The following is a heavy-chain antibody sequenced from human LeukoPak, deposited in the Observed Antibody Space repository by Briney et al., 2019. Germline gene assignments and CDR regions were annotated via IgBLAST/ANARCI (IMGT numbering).Heavy chain of an antibody. CDR3: AKGLRLENWFDP. J-gene: IGHJ5*02. CDR1: GDSVSITSVA. Sequence: SQTLSLTCAISGDSVSITSVAWNWIRQSPSRGLEWLGRTYYRTKWYYEYAVSVKSRVAINPDTSKNQFSLQLNSVTPEDTAVYYCAKGLRLENWFDPWGQGTLVTVSS. D-gene: IGHD5-12*01. CDR2: TYYRTKWYY. V-gene: IGHV6-1*01.